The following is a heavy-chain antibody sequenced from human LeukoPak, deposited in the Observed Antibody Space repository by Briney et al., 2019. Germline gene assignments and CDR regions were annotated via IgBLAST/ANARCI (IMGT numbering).Heavy chain of an antibody. V-gene: IGHV4-39*07. CDR2: IYSRGSS. CDR3: ARRRGTFCGGNCLRRVFNFDS. CDR1: GDSMSGGSDF. J-gene: IGHJ4*02. Sequence: SETLSLTCTVSGDSMSGGSDFWGWIRQPPGKGLEWIGNIYSRGSSYYNPSVESRVTISIDMSKKQFSLKLRSVTAADTAVYYCARRRGTFCGGNCLRRVFNFDSWGQGTLVTVSS. D-gene: IGHD2-21*02.